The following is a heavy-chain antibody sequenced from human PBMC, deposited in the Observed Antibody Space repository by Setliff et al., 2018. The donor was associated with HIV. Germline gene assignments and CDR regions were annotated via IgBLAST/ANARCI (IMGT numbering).Heavy chain of an antibody. CDR2: ISAYSGNR. CDR1: GYTFTSYD. D-gene: IGHD3-22*01. CDR3: ARGRGRYYDSRSYLDY. Sequence: ASVKVSCKASGYTFTSYDISWVRQAPGQGLEWMGWISAYSGNRGYAQKFQGRVTISRNTSISTAYMELSGLRSEDTAVYYCARGRGRYYDSRSYLDYWGQGTLVTVSS. V-gene: IGHV1-8*03. J-gene: IGHJ4*02.